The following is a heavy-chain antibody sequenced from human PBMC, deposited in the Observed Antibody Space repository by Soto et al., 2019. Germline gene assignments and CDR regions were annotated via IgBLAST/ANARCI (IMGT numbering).Heavy chain of an antibody. CDR3: ARAGIRDYGDYYNIDS. CDR1: AGSSNSYY. V-gene: IGHV4-59*01. D-gene: IGHD4-17*01. CDR2: VYNSGST. J-gene: IGHJ4*02. Sequence: QVQLQESGPGLVKPSETLSLICTVSAGSSNSYYWSWIRQPPGKGLEWIGYVYNSGSTYYNPSLKSRVTITLDTSKNQSSLYLNSMTAADTAVYFCARAGIRDYGDYYNIDSWGQGTLVTVSS.